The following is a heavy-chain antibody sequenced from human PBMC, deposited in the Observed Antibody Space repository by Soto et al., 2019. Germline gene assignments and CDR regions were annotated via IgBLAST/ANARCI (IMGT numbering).Heavy chain of an antibody. CDR2: ISSSSSTI. J-gene: IGHJ4*02. CDR1: GFTFSSYS. V-gene: IGHV3-48*01. D-gene: IGHD3-9*01. Sequence: GGSLRLSCAASGFTFSSYSMNWVRQAPGKGLEWVSYISSSSSTIYYADSVKGRFTISRDNAKNTLYLQMNSLRAEDTAVYYCAKDYDTVVINDEHYWGQGTLVTVSS. CDR3: AKDYDTVVINDEHY.